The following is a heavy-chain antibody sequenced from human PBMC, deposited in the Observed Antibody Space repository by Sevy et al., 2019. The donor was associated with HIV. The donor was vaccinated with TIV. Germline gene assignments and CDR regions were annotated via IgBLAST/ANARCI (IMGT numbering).Heavy chain of an antibody. CDR1: GGSFSAYY. Sequence: SETLSLTCAVYGGSFSAYYWSWIRQAPGQGLEWIGDINHSGSANYNPSLKSRVTISVDTPKSHFSLKLSSVTAADTAVYYCARPGGDLWGRGTLVTVSS. CDR3: ARPGGDL. D-gene: IGHD3-16*01. V-gene: IGHV4-34*01. CDR2: INHSGSA. J-gene: IGHJ4*02.